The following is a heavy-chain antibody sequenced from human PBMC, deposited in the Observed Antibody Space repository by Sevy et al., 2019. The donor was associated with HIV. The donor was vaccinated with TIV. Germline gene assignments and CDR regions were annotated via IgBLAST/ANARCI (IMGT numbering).Heavy chain of an antibody. CDR2: FDPEDGDT. Sequence: ASVKVSCKVSGYTLTKLDMHWVRQAPGKGLEWMGGFDPEDGDTFYAQKFQGRVTMTEDTSTDTGYMELSSLRSEDTAGYYCTTIEYYHNMIGSSSGDYWGQGTLVTVSS. D-gene: IGHD3-9*01. CDR3: TTIEYYHNMIGSSSGDY. CDR1: GYTLTKLD. V-gene: IGHV1-24*01. J-gene: IGHJ4*02.